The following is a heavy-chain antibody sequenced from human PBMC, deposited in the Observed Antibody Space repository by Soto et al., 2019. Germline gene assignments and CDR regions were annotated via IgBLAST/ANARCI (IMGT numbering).Heavy chain of an antibody. D-gene: IGHD3-3*02. CDR2: IIPIFPTP. J-gene: IGHJ6*02. CDR1: GGTFGNSA. CDR3: ARDEGRQELGGNYYYGIDV. V-gene: IGHV1-69*12. Sequence: QVQLVQSGAEVKKPGSSVTVSCKASGGTFGNSAISWVRQAPGQGLEWMGGIIPIFPTPDYAQKFQGRVTTTADEATVTAYMALTSVSSEDTAVYYRARDEGRQELGGNYYYGIDVWGQGTTVTVSS.